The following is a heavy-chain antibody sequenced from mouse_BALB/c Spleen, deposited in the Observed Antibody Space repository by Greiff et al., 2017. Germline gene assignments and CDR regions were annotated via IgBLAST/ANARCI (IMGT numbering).Heavy chain of an antibody. CDR3: ARDRGTAFYAMDY. Sequence: DVMLVESGGGLVKPGGSLKLSCAASGFTFSDYYMYWVRQTPEKRLEWVATISDGGSYTYYPDSVKGRFTISRDNAKNNLYLQMSSLKSEDTAMYYCARDRGTAFYAMDYWGQGTSVTVSS. D-gene: IGHD3-1*01. V-gene: IGHV5-4*02. CDR1: GFTFSDYY. CDR2: ISDGGSYT. J-gene: IGHJ4*01.